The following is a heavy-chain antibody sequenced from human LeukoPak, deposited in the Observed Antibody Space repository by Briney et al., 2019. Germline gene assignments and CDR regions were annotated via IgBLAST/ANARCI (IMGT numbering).Heavy chain of an antibody. D-gene: IGHD3-3*01. Sequence: GRSLRLSCAASGFTFDDYAMHWVRQAPGKGLEWVSGISWSSGSIGYADSVKGRFTISRDNAKNSLYLQMNSLRAEDTALYYCAKSSSPSIWSGYYGDFDYWGQGTLVTVSS. CDR1: GFTFDDYA. CDR2: ISWSSGSI. CDR3: AKSSSPSIWSGYYGDFDY. V-gene: IGHV3-9*01. J-gene: IGHJ4*02.